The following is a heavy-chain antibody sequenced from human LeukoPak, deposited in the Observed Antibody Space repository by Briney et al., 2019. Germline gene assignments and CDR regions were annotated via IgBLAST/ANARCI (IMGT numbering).Heavy chain of an antibody. V-gene: IGHV3-23*01. Sequence: GGSLRLSCAASGFTFSSYAVSWVRQAPGKGLEWVSAISGSGGSTYYADSVKGRFTISRDNSKNTLYLQMNSLRAEDTAVYYCAKFDDSSGYAYYFDYWGQGTLVTVSS. CDR1: GFTFSSYA. CDR3: AKFDDSSGYAYYFDY. CDR2: ISGSGGST. J-gene: IGHJ4*02. D-gene: IGHD3-22*01.